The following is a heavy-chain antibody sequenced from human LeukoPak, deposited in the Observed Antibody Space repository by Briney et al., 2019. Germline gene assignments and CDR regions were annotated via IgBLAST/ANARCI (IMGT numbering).Heavy chain of an antibody. CDR2: SKSDGSST. V-gene: IGHV3-74*01. J-gene: IGHJ4*02. Sequence: GGSLRLSCAVSGFTFSGDWMHWVRQAPGKGLVWVSRSKSDGSSTSYADSVKGRFTISRDNAKDTLYLQMNSLRGEDTAVYYCTREGSSWGFYFDYWGQGALVTVSS. D-gene: IGHD6-13*01. CDR3: TREGSSWGFYFDY. CDR1: GFTFSGDW.